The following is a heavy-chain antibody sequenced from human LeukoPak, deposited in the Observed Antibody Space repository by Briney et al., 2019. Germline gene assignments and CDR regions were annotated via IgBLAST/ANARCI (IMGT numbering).Heavy chain of an antibody. CDR1: GYTFTSYG. Sequence: ASVKVSCKASGYTFTSYGISWVRQAPGQGLEWMGRIIPILGIANYAQKFQGRVTITADKSTSTAYMELSSLRSEDTAVYYCAREPGRLRWYPGMDVWGQGTTVTASS. D-gene: IGHD4-23*01. CDR3: AREPGRLRWYPGMDV. CDR2: IIPILGIA. J-gene: IGHJ6*02. V-gene: IGHV1-69*04.